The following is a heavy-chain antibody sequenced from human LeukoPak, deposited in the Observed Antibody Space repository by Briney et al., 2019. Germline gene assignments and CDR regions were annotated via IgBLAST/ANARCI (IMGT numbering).Heavy chain of an antibody. V-gene: IGHV3-48*03. D-gene: IGHD3-10*02. CDR3: AELGITMIGDV. J-gene: IGHJ6*04. CDR2: ISSSGSTI. Sequence: GGSLRLSCAASGFTFSSYEMNWVRQAPGKGLEWVSYISSSGSTIYYADSVKGRFTISRDNAKNSLYLQMNSLRAENTAVYYCAELGITMIGDVWGKGTTVTISS. CDR1: GFTFSSYE.